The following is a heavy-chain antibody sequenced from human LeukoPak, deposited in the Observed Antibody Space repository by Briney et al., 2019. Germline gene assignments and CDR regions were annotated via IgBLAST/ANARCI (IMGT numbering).Heavy chain of an antibody. J-gene: IGHJ3*02. Sequence: SETLTLTCTVSGGPISSGGYYWSWIRQHPGKGLEWIGYIYYSGSTYYNPSLKSRVTISVDTSKNQFSLKLSSVTAADTAVYYCARDSTYYGSGSYLAFDIWGQGTMVTVSS. V-gene: IGHV4-31*03. D-gene: IGHD3-10*01. CDR2: IYYSGST. CDR3: ARDSTYYGSGSYLAFDI. CDR1: GGPISSGGYY.